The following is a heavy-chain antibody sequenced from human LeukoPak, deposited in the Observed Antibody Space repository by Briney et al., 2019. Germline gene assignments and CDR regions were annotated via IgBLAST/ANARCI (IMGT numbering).Heavy chain of an antibody. CDR1: GYSFTSYW. J-gene: IGHJ6*02. V-gene: IGHV5-51*01. CDR2: IYPGDSDT. D-gene: IGHD2-15*01. CDR3: ARLPLYCSGGSCYSTNYCYGMDV. Sequence: GESLKISCKGSGYSFTSYWIGWVRQMAGKGLEWMGIIYPGDSDTRYSPSFQGQVTISADKSISTAYLQWSSLKASDTAMYYCARLPLYCSGGSCYSTNYCYGMDVWGQGTTVTVSS.